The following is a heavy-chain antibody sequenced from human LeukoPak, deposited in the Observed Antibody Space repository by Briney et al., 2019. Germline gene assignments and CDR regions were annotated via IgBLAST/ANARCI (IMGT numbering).Heavy chain of an antibody. D-gene: IGHD3-3*01. V-gene: IGHV3-30*03. CDR2: ISNDGSRK. CDR3: ARDRAWNYFDY. Sequence: PGRSLRLSCAPSGFTFSSHGMHWVSQAPGKGLEWVAIISNDGSRKYYARSVEGRFTISRDNSKNTLYLQMDSLRAEDTAVYYCARDRAWNYFDYWGQGTLVTVSS. CDR1: GFTFSSHG. J-gene: IGHJ4*02.